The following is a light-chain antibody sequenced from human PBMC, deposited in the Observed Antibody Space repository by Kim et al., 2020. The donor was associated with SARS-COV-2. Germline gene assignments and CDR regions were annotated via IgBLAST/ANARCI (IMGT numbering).Light chain of an antibody. CDR2: GKD. CDR1: SLRKYY. J-gene: IGLJ2*01. CDR3: NSRDSSGNRLV. Sequence: ALGQKVRITCQGDSLRKYYASWYQQKPGQAPILVIHGKDNRPSGIPDRFSGSSSGITASLTITGAQAEDEADYYCNSRDSSGNRLVFGGGTQLTVL. V-gene: IGLV3-19*01.